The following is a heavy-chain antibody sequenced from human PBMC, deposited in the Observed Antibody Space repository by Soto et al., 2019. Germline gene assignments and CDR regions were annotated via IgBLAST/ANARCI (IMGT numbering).Heavy chain of an antibody. D-gene: IGHD6-13*01. CDR1: GFTFDSCV. Sequence: DVQLVKSGGDLVQPGGSLRLSCAASGFTFDSCVMSWVRQAPGKGLEWLSLISGSGRYTDYADSVKGRFTISRDNSKNTLYLQMNSLRVEDTAVYYCAKDPPSERMQPDYGMDVWGQGTTVTVSS. CDR2: ISGSGRYT. CDR3: AKDPPSERMQPDYGMDV. J-gene: IGHJ6*02. V-gene: IGHV3-23*04.